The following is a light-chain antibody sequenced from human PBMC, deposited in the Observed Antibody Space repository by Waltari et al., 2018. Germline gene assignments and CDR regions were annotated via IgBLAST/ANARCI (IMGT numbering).Light chain of an antibody. CDR3: QQYYSTPIT. Sequence: DIQMTQSPSSLSASVGDRVTITCRASQGISNSLAWYQQKPGKAPKLLLYSASRVESGVPSRVGGSGSGTDYTLTISSLQPEDIATYYCQQYYSTPITFGQGTRLESK. J-gene: IGKJ5*01. CDR1: QGISNS. V-gene: IGKV1-NL1*01. CDR2: SAS.